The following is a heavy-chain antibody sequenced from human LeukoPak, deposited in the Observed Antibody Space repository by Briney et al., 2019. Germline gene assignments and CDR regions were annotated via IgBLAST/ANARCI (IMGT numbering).Heavy chain of an antibody. J-gene: IGHJ4*02. CDR3: AKDRLRDLRYIDWVKFDY. CDR2: IPYDGGNK. Sequence: GGSLRLSCAASGFTFSGYKMNWVRQAPGKGLEWVAFIPYDGGNKYYADSVKGRFTISRDNTKNTLYLQMHSLRTEDTALYYSAKDRLRDLRYIDWVKFDYWGQGTLVTVSS. D-gene: IGHD3-9*01. CDR1: GFTFSGYK. V-gene: IGHV3-30*02.